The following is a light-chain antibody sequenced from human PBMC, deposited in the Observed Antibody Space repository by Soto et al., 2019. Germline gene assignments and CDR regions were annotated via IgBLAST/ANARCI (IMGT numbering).Light chain of an antibody. Sequence: QSALTQPRSVSGSPGQSVTISCTGTSSDLGAYTYVSWYQQYPGKAPKLMIYEVSNRPSGVPDRFSGSKSGNTASLTISGLQAEDEADYYCCSYAGRYTWVFGGGTKLTVL. CDR1: SSDLGAYTY. V-gene: IGLV2-11*01. J-gene: IGLJ3*02. CDR2: EVS. CDR3: CSYAGRYTWV.